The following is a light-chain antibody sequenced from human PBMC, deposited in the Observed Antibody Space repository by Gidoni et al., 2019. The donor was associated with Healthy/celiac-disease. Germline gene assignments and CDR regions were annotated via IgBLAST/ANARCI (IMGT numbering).Light chain of an antibody. V-gene: IGKV3-11*01. J-gene: IGKJ1*01. Sequence: DIVLTQSPATLSLSPGERATLPCRASQSVSSYLACYQQKPGQAPRLLIYEASNRSTSIRARCSGSGSGTDFTITISSLEPEDFAVYYCKQRKTFGQGTKVEIK. CDR1: QSVSSY. CDR2: EAS. CDR3: KQRKT.